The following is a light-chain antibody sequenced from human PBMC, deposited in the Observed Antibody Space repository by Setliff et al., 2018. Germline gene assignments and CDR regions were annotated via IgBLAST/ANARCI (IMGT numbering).Light chain of an antibody. J-gene: IGLJ1*01. Sequence: QSVLTQPASVSGSPGQSITISCSGTSSDVGSYDLVSWYQQHPGKAPKLIIYNVSGRPPGVSHRFSGSKSDNTASLTISGLQAEDEADYYCNAYTSRSTDVFGSGTKGTVL. CDR2: NVS. V-gene: IGLV2-14*03. CDR3: NAYTSRSTDV. CDR1: SSDVGSYDL.